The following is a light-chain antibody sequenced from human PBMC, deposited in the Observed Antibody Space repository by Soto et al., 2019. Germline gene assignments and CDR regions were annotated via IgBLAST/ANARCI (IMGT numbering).Light chain of an antibody. CDR1: SSDVGGYNY. CDR3: SSYRRSTTPYL. CDR2: EVI. V-gene: IGLV2-14*01. Sequence: QSALTQPASVSGSPGQSITISCTGTSSDVGGYNYVSWYQQHPGKAPKLLIFEVINRSSGVSNRFSGSKSGKTASLTISGLQAEDEADYYCSSYRRSTTPYLFGTGTKVTVL. J-gene: IGLJ1*01.